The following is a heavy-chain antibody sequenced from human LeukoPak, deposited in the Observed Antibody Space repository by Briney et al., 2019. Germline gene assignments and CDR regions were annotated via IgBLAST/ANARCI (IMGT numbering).Heavy chain of an antibody. J-gene: IGHJ6*02. CDR3: AKDQGLQVWPSRYGLDV. CDR1: VFTFSSDA. CDR2: INDSGGGT. Sequence: GGCLRLSCTASVFTFSSDAMTWVRQAPWKGLEWVSGINDSGGGTYYANSVKGRFTISRDNFKSTLYLQMNSLRAEDTAVYYCAKDQGLQVWPSRYGLDVWGQGTTVTVSS. D-gene: IGHD5-18*01. V-gene: IGHV3-23*01.